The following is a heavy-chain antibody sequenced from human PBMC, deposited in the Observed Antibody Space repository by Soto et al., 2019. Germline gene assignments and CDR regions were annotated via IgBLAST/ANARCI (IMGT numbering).Heavy chain of an antibody. V-gene: IGHV3-7*01. D-gene: IGHD3-22*01. J-gene: IGHJ3*01. CDR2: IRQDGGEK. CDR3: LITTTAFGV. Sequence: ELQLVESGGGLVQPGESLRLSCAASGFSLRDYWMNWVRQAPGKGLEWVANIRQDGGEKNYVDSVKGRFTISRDNAKNSLFLQMNSLRVEDTAVYYFLITTTAFGVWGQGTKVIVSS. CDR1: GFSLRDYW.